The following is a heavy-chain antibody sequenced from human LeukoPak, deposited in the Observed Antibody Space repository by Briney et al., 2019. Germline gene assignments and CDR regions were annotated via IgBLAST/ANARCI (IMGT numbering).Heavy chain of an antibody. J-gene: IGHJ6*03. D-gene: IGHD1-14*01. CDR1: GFSLSSSGVG. CDR2: IYWNDDK. CDR3: AHRLSVATGDYMDV. V-gene: IGHV2-5*01. Sequence: SGPTLVKPTPTRTLTCTFSGFSLSSSGVGVGWIRQPPGKALEWLALIYWNDDKRYSPSLKSRPIITKDTSKNQVILTMTNMDPVDTATYYCAHRLSVATGDYMDVWGKGTTVTVSS.